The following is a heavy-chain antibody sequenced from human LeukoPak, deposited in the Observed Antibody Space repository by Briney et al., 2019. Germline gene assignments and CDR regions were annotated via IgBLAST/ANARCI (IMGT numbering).Heavy chain of an antibody. V-gene: IGHV4-59*01. CDR1: GVSISSYY. CDR2: INDSGST. Sequence: SETLSLTCTVSGVSISSYYWSWIRQPPGKGLEWIAYINDSGSTNYNPSLKSRVTISVDTSKNQFSLKLSSVTAADTAVYYCARARGPAHNSGYRFDVCGQGTMVTVSS. D-gene: IGHD3-22*01. CDR3: ARARGPAHNSGYRFDV. J-gene: IGHJ3*01.